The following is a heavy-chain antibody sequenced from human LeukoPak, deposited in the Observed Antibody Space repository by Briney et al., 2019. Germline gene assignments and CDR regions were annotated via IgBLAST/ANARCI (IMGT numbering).Heavy chain of an antibody. J-gene: IGHJ4*02. V-gene: IGHV3-23*01. CDR3: AKGIAAAGTWYYFDY. CDR1: GFTFSSYA. Sequence: PGGSLRLSCAASGFTFSSYAMSGVRQAPGKGLEWVSAISGSGGSTYYADSVKGRFTISRDNSKNTLYLQMNSLRAEDTAVYYCAKGIAAAGTWYYFDYWGQGTLVTVSS. D-gene: IGHD6-13*01. CDR2: ISGSGGST.